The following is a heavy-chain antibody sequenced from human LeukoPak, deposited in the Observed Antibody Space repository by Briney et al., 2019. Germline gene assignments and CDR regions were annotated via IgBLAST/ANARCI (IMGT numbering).Heavy chain of an antibody. J-gene: IGHJ4*02. D-gene: IGHD4-17*01. V-gene: IGHV4-59*01. Sequence: SETLSLTCTVSGGSISGSYWSWIRQPPGKGLEWIAYMYNSGGTNYNPSLKSRVTISIDTSKNQFSLKLSSLTAADTAIYYCARGIESYGDYGYRGQGSLVTDSS. CDR3: ARGIESYGDYGY. CDR2: MYNSGGT. CDR1: GGSISGSY.